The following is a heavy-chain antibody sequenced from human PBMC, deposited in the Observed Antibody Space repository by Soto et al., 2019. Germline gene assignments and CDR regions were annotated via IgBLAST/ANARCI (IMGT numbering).Heavy chain of an antibody. D-gene: IGHD6-19*01. CDR3: AHRDSSGWYSLIYGKSYYFDY. J-gene: IGHJ4*02. Sequence: QITLKASGPTLVKPTQTLTLSCTFSGLSLSNSGLGVAWFRRPPGQALEWLALLHWDDAKRYTPSLKSKLTNTKVTTKDQLVLTMTTMAPVDTATYYFAHRDSSGWYSLIYGKSYYFDYWGQGTLLTVSA. CDR2: LHWDDAK. V-gene: IGHV2-5*02. CDR1: GLSLSNSGLG.